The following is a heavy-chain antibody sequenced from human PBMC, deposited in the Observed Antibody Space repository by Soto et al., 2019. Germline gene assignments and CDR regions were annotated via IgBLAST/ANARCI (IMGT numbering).Heavy chain of an antibody. D-gene: IGHD3-22*01. Sequence: PSETLSLTCTVSGGSVSSGSYYWSWIRQPPGKGLEWIGYIYYSGSTNYNPSLKSRATISVDTSKNQFSLKLSSVTAADTAVYYCARKVYYDSSGYGYYYYGMDVWGQGTTVTVSS. CDR1: GGSVSSGSYY. V-gene: IGHV4-61*01. J-gene: IGHJ6*02. CDR2: IYYSGST. CDR3: ARKVYYDSSGYGYYYYGMDV.